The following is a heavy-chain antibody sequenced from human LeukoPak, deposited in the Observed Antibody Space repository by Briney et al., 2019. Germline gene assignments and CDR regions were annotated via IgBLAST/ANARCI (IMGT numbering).Heavy chain of an antibody. CDR2: ISSSGSTI. D-gene: IGHD6-13*01. J-gene: IGHJ4*02. V-gene: IGHV3-48*03. CDR3: ARVGYSSSWMGY. CDR1: GFTFSSYE. Sequence: GGSLRLSCAASGFTFSSYEMNWVRQAPGKWLEWVSYISSSGSTIYYADSVKGRFTISRDNAKNSLYLQMNSLRAEDTAVYYCARVGYSSSWMGYWGQGTLVTVSS.